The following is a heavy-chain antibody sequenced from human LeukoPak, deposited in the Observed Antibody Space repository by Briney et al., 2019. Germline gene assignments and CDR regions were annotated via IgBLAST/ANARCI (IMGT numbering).Heavy chain of an antibody. Sequence: KPSETLSLTCAVSGYSISSGFFWGWIRQPPGKGLECIGSIYHSGSTYYNPSLKSRVTISVDTSKNQFSLKLSSVTAADTAVYYCARRPYCTSTSCPPRHAFDIWGQGTMVTVSS. CDR2: IYHSGST. D-gene: IGHD2-2*01. CDR1: GYSISSGFF. J-gene: IGHJ3*02. CDR3: ARRPYCTSTSCPPRHAFDI. V-gene: IGHV4-38-2*01.